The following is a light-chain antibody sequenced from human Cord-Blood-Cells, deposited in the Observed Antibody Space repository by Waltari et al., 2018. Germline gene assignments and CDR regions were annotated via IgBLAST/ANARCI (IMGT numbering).Light chain of an antibody. CDR1: SSNIGRTY. CDR2: RNN. Sequence: QSVLPQPPSASGTPGQRVTISCSGSSSNIGRTYVYCYQQLPGTAPKLLIYRNNQRPSGVPDRFSGSKSGTSASLAISGLRSEDEADYYCAAWDDSLSGWVFGGGTKLTVL. CDR3: AAWDDSLSGWV. J-gene: IGLJ3*02. V-gene: IGLV1-47*01.